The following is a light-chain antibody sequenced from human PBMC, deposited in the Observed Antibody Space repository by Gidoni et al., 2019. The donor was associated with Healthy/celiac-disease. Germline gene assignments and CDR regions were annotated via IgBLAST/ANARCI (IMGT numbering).Light chain of an antibody. CDR1: QSVSSSY. Sequence: IVLTQSPGTRSLSPGERATLSCRASQSVSSSYLAWYQQKPGQAPRLLIYGASSRATGIPDRFSGSGSGTDFPLTISRLEPEDFAVYYCQQYGSSPLFTFGPGTKVDIK. CDR3: QQYGSSPLFT. CDR2: GAS. V-gene: IGKV3-20*01. J-gene: IGKJ3*01.